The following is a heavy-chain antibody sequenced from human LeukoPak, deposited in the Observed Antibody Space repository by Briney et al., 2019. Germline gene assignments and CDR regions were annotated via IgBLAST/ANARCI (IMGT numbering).Heavy chain of an antibody. CDR2: IYTSGST. V-gene: IGHV4-59*10. Sequence: SETLSLTCAVYGGSFSGYYWSWIRQPAGKGLEWIGRIYTSGSTNYNPSLKSRVTMSVDTSKNQFSLKLSSVTAADTAVYYCARALVVPAASTPYYYGMDVWGQGTTVTVSS. CDR3: ARALVVPAASTPYYYGMDV. CDR1: GGSFSGYY. J-gene: IGHJ6*02. D-gene: IGHD2-2*01.